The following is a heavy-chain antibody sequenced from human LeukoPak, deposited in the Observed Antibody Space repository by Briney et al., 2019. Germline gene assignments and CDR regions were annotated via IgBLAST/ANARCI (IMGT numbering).Heavy chain of an antibody. D-gene: IGHD2-2*01. V-gene: IGHV3-23*01. Sequence: GGSLRLSCAASGFTFSIYAMSWVRQAPGKGLEWVSGITGGRSTYYADSVKGRFTISRDNSKNTLYLQMNSLRADDTAIYYCSAILYHWGQGTLVTVSS. CDR2: ITGGRST. J-gene: IGHJ4*02. CDR1: GFTFSIYA. CDR3: SAILYH.